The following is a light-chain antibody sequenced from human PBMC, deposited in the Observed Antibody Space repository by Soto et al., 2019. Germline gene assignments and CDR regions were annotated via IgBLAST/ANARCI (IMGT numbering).Light chain of an antibody. CDR1: NSNIGRNT. CDR3: AAWDDTLRARV. CDR2: SDD. J-gene: IGLJ2*01. V-gene: IGLV1-44*01. Sequence: QSVLTQPPSASGTPGQRVTISCSGSNSNIGRNTVSWYQQVPGTAPKSLIYSDDQRPSGVPDRISGSRSGTSASLAISGLQSGGEAEYYCAAWDDTLRARVFGGGTKVTVL.